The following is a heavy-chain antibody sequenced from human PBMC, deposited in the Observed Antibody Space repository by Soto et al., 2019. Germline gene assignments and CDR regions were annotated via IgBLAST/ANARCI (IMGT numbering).Heavy chain of an antibody. CDR2: ISGSGGTT. D-gene: IGHD5-18*01. Sequence: PGGSLRLSCAASEVSFGGYAMSWVRQAPGKGLEWVSGISGSGGTTFYADSVKGRFTISRDNSESTLYLQMNSLRAEDTAVYYCAKGARGYSPATMDVWGQGTTVTVSS. CDR3: AKGARGYSPATMDV. V-gene: IGHV3-23*01. J-gene: IGHJ6*02. CDR1: EVSFGGYA.